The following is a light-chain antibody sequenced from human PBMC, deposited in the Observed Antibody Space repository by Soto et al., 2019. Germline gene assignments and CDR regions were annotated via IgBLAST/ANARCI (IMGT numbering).Light chain of an antibody. V-gene: IGLV1-40*01. J-gene: IGLJ2*01. CDR2: GNN. CDR3: QSYDSSLKASV. Sequence: QSALTQPPSVSGAPGQRVTMSCTGSRSNIGSRYDVHWYQQHPGKAPKLLIYGNNNRPSGVPDRFSGSKSGTSASLAITGLQPEDEAHYYCQSYDSSLKASVFGGGTKLTVL. CDR1: RSNIGSRYD.